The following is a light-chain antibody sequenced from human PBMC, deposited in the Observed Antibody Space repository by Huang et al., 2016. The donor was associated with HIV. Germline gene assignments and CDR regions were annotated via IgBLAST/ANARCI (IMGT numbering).Light chain of an antibody. CDR2: AAS. CDR1: QGISSH. CDR3: QETYSIPYT. V-gene: IGKV1-39*01. Sequence: DIQMTQSPSSLSASVGDRVTITCRASQGISSHLNWYQQKPGKAPKLLIYAASTLQSGVPSRFSGSGSGTDFTLTISSLQPADSATYYCQETYSIPYTFGQGTKLEIK. J-gene: IGKJ2*01.